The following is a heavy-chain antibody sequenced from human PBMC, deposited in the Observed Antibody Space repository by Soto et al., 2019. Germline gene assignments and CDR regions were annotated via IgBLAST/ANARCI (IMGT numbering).Heavy chain of an antibody. CDR2: INHSGST. V-gene: IGHV4-34*01. D-gene: IGHD6-13*01. CDR1: GGSFSAYY. Sequence: QVQLQQWGAGLLKPSETLSLTCSIYGGSFSAYYWSWIRQPPGKGLEWMGEINHSGSTNYNPSLKSRVTISVDPSKNQFSLKLSSVTAADTAVYYCAEIAAVGTVIFDYWGQGTLVTVSS. J-gene: IGHJ4*02. CDR3: AEIAAVGTVIFDY.